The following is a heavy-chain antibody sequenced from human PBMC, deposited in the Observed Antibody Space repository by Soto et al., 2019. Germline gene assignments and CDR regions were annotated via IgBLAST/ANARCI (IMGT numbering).Heavy chain of an antibody. D-gene: IGHD4-17*01. CDR3: ARVLIGTVTTSKYYFDY. J-gene: IGHJ4*02. CDR1: GGSVSSGSYY. Sequence: SETLSLTCTVSGGSVSSGSYYWSWIRQPPGKGLEWIGDIYYSGSTNYNPSLKSRVTISVDTSKNQFSLKLSSVTAAVTAVYYCARVLIGTVTTSKYYFDYWGQGTLVTVSS. V-gene: IGHV4-61*01. CDR2: IYYSGST.